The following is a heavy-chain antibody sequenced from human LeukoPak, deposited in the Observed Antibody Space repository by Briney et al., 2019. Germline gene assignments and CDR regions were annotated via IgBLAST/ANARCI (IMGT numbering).Heavy chain of an antibody. D-gene: IGHD2-2*01. CDR3: ARGAYCSSTSCYPYYFDY. CDR1: GGSISSGSYY. CDR2: IYTSGST. Sequence: SQTLSLTCTVSGGSISSGSYYWSWIRQPAGKGLEWIGRIYTSGSTNYNPSLKSRVTMSVDTSKNQFSLKLSSVTAADTAVYYCARGAYCSSTSCYPYYFDYWGQGTLVTVSS. J-gene: IGHJ4*02. V-gene: IGHV4-61*02.